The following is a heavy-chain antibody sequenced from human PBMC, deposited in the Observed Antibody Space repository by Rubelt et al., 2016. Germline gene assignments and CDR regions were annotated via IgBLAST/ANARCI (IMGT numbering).Heavy chain of an antibody. Sequence: EVQLVESGGGLVQPGGSLRLSCAASGFTFSSYSMNWVRQAPGKGLEWVSSISSSSSYIYYADSVKGRFTISRDNAKNSLYLQMNSLRAEDTAVYYCAREVTAVAASEFDYWGQGTLVTVSS. V-gene: IGHV3-21*01. J-gene: IGHJ4*01. D-gene: IGHD6-19*01. CDR2: ISSSSSYI. CDR3: AREVTAVAASEFDY. CDR1: GFTFSSYS.